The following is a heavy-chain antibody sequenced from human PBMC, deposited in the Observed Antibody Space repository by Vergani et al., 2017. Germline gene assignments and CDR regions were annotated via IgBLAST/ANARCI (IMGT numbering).Heavy chain of an antibody. Sequence: QVQLVESGGGVVQPGRSLRLSCAASGFTFSSYAMHWVRQAPGKGLEWVAVISYDGSNKYYADSVKGRFTISRDNSKNTLYLQMNSLRAEDTAVYYCARGQVAVAGSPTDSEYFQHWGQGTLVTVSS. J-gene: IGHJ1*01. CDR1: GFTFSSYA. CDR3: ARGQVAVAGSPTDSEYFQH. CDR2: ISYDGSNK. D-gene: IGHD6-19*01. V-gene: IGHV3-30*04.